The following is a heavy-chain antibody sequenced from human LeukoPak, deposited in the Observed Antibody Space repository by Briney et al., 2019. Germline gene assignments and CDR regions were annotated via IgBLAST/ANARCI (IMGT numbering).Heavy chain of an antibody. Sequence: GGSLRLSCAASGFTFSSFSMNWVRRAAGKGLEWVSYISSSSSTIYYADSVKGRFTISRDNAKNSLYLQMNRLRAEDTAVYFCVRAIGSNTLWGQGTLVTVSS. CDR3: VRAIGSNTL. V-gene: IGHV3-48*04. CDR2: ISSSSSTI. J-gene: IGHJ4*02. CDR1: GFTFSSFS. D-gene: IGHD4-23*01.